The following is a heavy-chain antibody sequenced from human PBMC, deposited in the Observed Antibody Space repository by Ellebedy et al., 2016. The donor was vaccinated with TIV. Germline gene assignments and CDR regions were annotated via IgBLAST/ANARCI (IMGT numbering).Heavy chain of an antibody. Sequence: SETLSLTCTVSGGSLSSYYWSWIRQPPGKGLEWIGSIYYSGSTNYNPSLKSRVTISLDTSKNQFSLKLSSVTAADTAVYYCARDYGDRSFVFDYWGQGTLVTVSS. V-gene: IGHV4-59*01. J-gene: IGHJ4*02. CDR2: IYYSGST. CDR3: ARDYGDRSFVFDY. CDR1: GGSLSSYY. D-gene: IGHD4-17*01.